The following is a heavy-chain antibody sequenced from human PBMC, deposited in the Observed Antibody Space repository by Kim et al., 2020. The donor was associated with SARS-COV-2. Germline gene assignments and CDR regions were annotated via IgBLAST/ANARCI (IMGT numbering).Heavy chain of an antibody. CDR3: ARDHGSSWYFGNYFDY. V-gene: IGHV3-21*01. D-gene: IGHD6-13*01. Sequence: GGSLRLSCAASGFTFSSYSMNWVRQAPGKGLEWVSSISSSSSYIYYADSVKCRFTISRDNAKNSLYLQMNSLRAEDTAVYYCARDHGSSWYFGNYFDYWGQGTLVTVSS. CDR2: ISSSSSYI. CDR1: GFTFSSYS. J-gene: IGHJ4*02.